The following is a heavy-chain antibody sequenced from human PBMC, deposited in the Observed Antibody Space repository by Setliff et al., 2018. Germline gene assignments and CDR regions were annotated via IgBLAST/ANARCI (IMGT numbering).Heavy chain of an antibody. J-gene: IGHJ5*02. CDR2: IYPGDFDT. D-gene: IGHD2-2*01. Sequence: PGESLKISCKGSGYSFSTCWIGWVRQMPGKGLEWMGIIYPGDFDTRYSPSLEGRVTISTDKSISTAYLQWSSLKASDTAMYYCARALYPSSFIGHNWFDPWGQGTLVTVSS. V-gene: IGHV5-51*01. CDR1: GYSFSTCW. CDR3: ARALYPSSFIGHNWFDP.